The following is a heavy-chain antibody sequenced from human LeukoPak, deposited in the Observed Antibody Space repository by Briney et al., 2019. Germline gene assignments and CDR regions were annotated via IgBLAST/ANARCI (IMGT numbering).Heavy chain of an antibody. J-gene: IGHJ4*02. V-gene: IGHV3-33*01. D-gene: IGHD6-19*01. CDR3: ARDSSGHIDY. CDR2: IWYDGSNK. CDR1: GFTFSSYG. Sequence: GRSLRLSCAASGFTFSSYGMHLVRQAPGKGLEWVAVIWYDGSNKYYADSVKGRFTISRDNSKNTLYLQMNSLRAEDTAVYYCARDSSGHIDYWGQGTLVTVSS.